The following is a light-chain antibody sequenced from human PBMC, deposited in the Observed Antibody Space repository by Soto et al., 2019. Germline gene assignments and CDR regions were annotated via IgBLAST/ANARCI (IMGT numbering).Light chain of an antibody. V-gene: IGKV3-11*01. CDR2: QPS. CDR1: QSINTR. CDR3: HQRQSWPRT. J-gene: IGKJ1*01. Sequence: EIVLTQSPATLSSFPGDRVTLSCRARQSINTRLAWYQHRPGQAPRLLIYQPSIRAAGIPARFSASGTGTDFTRTISDVQPEDFAVYYCHQRQSWPRTFGQGTKVDI.